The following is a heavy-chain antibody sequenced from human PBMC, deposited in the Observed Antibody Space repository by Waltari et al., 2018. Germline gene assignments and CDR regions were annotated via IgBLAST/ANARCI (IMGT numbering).Heavy chain of an antibody. Sequence: EVQLVESGGGLVQPGRSLRLSCAASGFTFDDYAMHWVRQAPGKGLEWVSGISWNSGSIGYADSVKGRFTISRDNAKNSLYLQMNSLRAEDMALYYCAEGRSSSGWPYFDYWGQGTLVTVSS. CDR2: ISWNSGSI. CDR1: GFTFDDYA. D-gene: IGHD6-19*01. J-gene: IGHJ4*02. V-gene: IGHV3-9*03. CDR3: AEGRSSSGWPYFDY.